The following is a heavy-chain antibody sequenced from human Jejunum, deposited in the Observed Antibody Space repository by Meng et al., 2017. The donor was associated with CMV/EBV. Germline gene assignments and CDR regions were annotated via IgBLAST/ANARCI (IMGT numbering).Heavy chain of an antibody. CDR2: VYSTGST. Sequence: HLQLQESGPGLVKPSATLSLTCTVSGGAISGSSYSWGWIRQPPGKGLECLATVYSTGSTYYAPSLKSRVTISVDTSKNQFSLRLSSVTAADTAVYYCARVWQPNYYFDYWGQGTLVTVSS. J-gene: IGHJ4*02. D-gene: IGHD6-13*01. V-gene: IGHV4-39*07. CDR1: GGAISGSSYS. CDR3: ARVWQPNYYFDY.